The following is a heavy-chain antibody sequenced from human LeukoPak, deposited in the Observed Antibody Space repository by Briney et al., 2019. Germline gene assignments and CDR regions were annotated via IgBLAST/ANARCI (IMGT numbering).Heavy chain of an antibody. CDR2: IYTSGST. J-gene: IGHJ5*02. Sequence: GGSLRLSCAASGFTFSSYAMSWVRQAPGKGLEWVSLIYTSGSTFYADSVMGRFTISRDNSKNTLYLQMNSLRAEDSAVYYCTRDRAGTQSWVEFDLWGQGTLVTVSS. CDR1: GFTFSSYA. V-gene: IGHV3-66*03. CDR3: TRDRAGTQSWVEFDL. D-gene: IGHD3-10*01.